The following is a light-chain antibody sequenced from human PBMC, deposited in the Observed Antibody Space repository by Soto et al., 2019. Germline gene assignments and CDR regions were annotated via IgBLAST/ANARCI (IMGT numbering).Light chain of an antibody. CDR3: QHYGTFVP. CDR1: QSVRNNY. V-gene: IGKV3-20*01. Sequence: EIVLTQSPGPLSLSPGEGATLSFRSSQSVRNNYLAWYQQIPGQAPRLLIYGASSTATGVTDRFTGSGSGTDFTLSISRLEPQDSAIYYCQHYGTFVPLGPGNQVEI. CDR2: GAS. J-gene: IGKJ3*01.